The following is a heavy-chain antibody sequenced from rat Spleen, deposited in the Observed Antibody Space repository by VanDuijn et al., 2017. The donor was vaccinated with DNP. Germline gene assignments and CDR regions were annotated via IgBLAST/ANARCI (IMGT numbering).Heavy chain of an antibody. CDR2: IWGNGNT. CDR1: GFSLRSYG. D-gene: IGHD1-7*01. V-gene: IGHV2-13*01. CDR3: ARDQMIHGSYSYYGYTPFDH. Sequence: QVQLKESGPGLVQPSQTLSLTCTVSGFSLRSYGVIWIRQPPGKGLEWMGVIWGNGNTNYNSGLKSGLSIRRDTSKSQVYLKMNSLQTEDTATYYCARDQMIHGSYSYYGYTPFDHWGQGVTVTVSS. J-gene: IGHJ2*01.